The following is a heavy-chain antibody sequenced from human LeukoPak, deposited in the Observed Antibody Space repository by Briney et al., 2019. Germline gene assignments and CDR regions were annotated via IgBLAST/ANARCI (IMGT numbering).Heavy chain of an antibody. CDR2: ISYDGSNK. V-gene: IGHV3-30-3*01. J-gene: IGHJ4*02. CDR1: GFTFSSYA. CDR3: AKGPYCGGDCYFPDY. Sequence: GRSVRLSCAASGFTFSSYAMHWVRQAPGQGLEWVAVISYDGSNKYYADSVKGRFTISRDNSKNTLYLQMNSLRAEDTAVYYCAKGPYCGGDCYFPDYWGQGTLVTVSS. D-gene: IGHD2-21*02.